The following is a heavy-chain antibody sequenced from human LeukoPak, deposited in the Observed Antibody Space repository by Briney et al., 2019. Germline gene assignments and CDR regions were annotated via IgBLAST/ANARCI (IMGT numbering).Heavy chain of an antibody. J-gene: IGHJ3*02. CDR2: IYYSGST. D-gene: IGHD3-22*01. CDR3: ARDYYDSTRGAFDI. CDR1: GGSISSYY. V-gene: IGHV4-59*12. Sequence: SETLSLTCTVAGGSISSYYWSWIRQPPGKGLEWIGYIYYSGSTNYNPSLKSRVTISVDTSKNQFSLKLSSVTAADTAVYYCARDYYDSTRGAFDIWGQGTMVTVSS.